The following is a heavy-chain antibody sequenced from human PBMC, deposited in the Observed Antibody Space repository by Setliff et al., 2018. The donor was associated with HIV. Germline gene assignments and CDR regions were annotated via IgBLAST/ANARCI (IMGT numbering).Heavy chain of an antibody. V-gene: IGHV4-34*08. D-gene: IGHD2-21*01. Sequence: PSETLSLTCALYGGTFSGYYWTWIRQSPERGLEWIGEINHKGVTNYSPSLMRRATISVDTSKNQFSLRLSSVTAADTALYFCSRAQIAAPRPLDYWGQGTLVTVSS. CDR3: SRAQIAAPRPLDY. CDR1: GGTFSGYY. CDR2: INHKGVT. J-gene: IGHJ4*02.